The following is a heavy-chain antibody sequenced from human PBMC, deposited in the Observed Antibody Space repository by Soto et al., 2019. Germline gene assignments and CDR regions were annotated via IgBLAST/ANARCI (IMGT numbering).Heavy chain of an antibody. Sequence: QVQLQESSPGLVRPSETLSLTCTVSGGSIGSYYWSWIRQPPGKGLEWIGYIYNSGSTNYNPSLKSRVTISVDTSKNQFSLKLSSVTAADTAVYYCAYGDSRGPFDSWGQGTLVTVSS. CDR2: IYNSGST. CDR3: AYGDSRGPFDS. V-gene: IGHV4-59*01. CDR1: GGSIGSYY. J-gene: IGHJ4*02. D-gene: IGHD4-17*01.